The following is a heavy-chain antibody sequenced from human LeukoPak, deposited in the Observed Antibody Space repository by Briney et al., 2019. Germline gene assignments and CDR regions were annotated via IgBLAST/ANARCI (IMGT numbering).Heavy chain of an antibody. Sequence: GGSLRLSCAASGFTFSSYAMSWVRQAPGKGLEWVSAISGSFVTTYYADSVKGRFTISRDNYKNMLYLQMNSLRAEDTAKYYCAKEDRSGWGGNWFDPWGQGTLVTVSS. D-gene: IGHD3-16*01. J-gene: IGHJ5*02. CDR2: ISGSFVTT. V-gene: IGHV3-23*01. CDR1: GFTFSSYA. CDR3: AKEDRSGWGGNWFDP.